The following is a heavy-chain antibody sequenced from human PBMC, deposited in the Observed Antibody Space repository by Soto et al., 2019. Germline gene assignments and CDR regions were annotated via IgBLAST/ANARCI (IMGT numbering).Heavy chain of an antibody. CDR2: IYYSGST. CDR3: ARDSSSWYVGWFDP. CDR1: GGSISSGGYY. D-gene: IGHD6-13*01. J-gene: IGHJ5*02. V-gene: IGHV4-31*03. Sequence: QVQPQESGPGLVKPSQTLSLTCTVSGGSISSGGYYWSWIRQHPGKGLEWIGYIYYSGSTYYNPSLKSRVTISVDTSKNQFSLKLSSVTAADTAVYYCARDSSSWYVGWFDPWGQGTLVTVSS.